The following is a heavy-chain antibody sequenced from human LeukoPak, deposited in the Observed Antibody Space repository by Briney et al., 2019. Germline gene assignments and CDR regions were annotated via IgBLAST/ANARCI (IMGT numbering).Heavy chain of an antibody. D-gene: IGHD3-22*01. CDR1: GFIFSDFA. CDR2: ISGGGGST. CDR3: TKDRGRYYDSSGYYWGYYFDS. V-gene: IGHV3-23*01. Sequence: GGSLRLSCAASGFIFSDFAMSWVRQAPGKGLEWVSTISGGGGSTYYADSVRGRFTISRDNSKNTLYLQMSSLRAEDTAVYYCTKDRGRYYDSSGYYWGYYFDSWGQGILVTVST. J-gene: IGHJ4*02.